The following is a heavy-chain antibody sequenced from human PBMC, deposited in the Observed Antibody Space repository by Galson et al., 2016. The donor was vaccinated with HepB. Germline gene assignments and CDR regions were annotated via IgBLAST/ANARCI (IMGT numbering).Heavy chain of an antibody. V-gene: IGHV4-59*01. CDR1: GGSISSYY. D-gene: IGHD3-3*01. CDR3: ARGGGYDFRSGYYSIYNYGMDV. Sequence: SETLSLTCIVSGGSISSYYWSWVRQPPGKGLEWIGYIYYSGSTKYNPSLKSRVTISLDTSKNQLSLKLRSATAADTAVYYCARGGGYDFRSGYYSIYNYGMDVWGQGTTVTVS. CDR2: IYYSGST. J-gene: IGHJ6*02.